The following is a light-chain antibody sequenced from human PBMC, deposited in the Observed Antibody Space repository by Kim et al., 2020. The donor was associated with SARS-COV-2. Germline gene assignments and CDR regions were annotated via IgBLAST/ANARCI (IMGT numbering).Light chain of an antibody. Sequence: DIQMTQSPSSLSATVGDRVTITCRASQSISTYLTWYQHKPGKVPKLLIYAASRLRSGVPSRFSGSGSGTDFTLTISSLQPEDFATYYCQQSYNTPAFGQGTKLEI. CDR2: AAS. CDR1: QSISTY. CDR3: QQSYNTPA. J-gene: IGKJ2*01. V-gene: IGKV1-39*01.